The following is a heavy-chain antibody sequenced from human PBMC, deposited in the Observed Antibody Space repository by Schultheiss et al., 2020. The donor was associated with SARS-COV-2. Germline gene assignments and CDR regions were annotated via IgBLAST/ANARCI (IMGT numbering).Heavy chain of an antibody. CDR2: IRSKANSYAT. CDR1: GFTFSNAW. D-gene: IGHD3-3*01. Sequence: GGSLRLSCAASGFTFSNAWMNWVRQAPGKGLEWVGRIRSKANSYATAYAASVKGRFTISRDDSKNTAYLQMNSLRAEDTAVYYCARVLRFLEWSQSYYYYGMDVWGQGTTVTVSS. J-gene: IGHJ6*02. V-gene: IGHV3-73*01. CDR3: ARVLRFLEWSQSYYYYGMDV.